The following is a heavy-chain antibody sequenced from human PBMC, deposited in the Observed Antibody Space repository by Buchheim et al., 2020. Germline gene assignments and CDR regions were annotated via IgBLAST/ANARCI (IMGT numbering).Heavy chain of an antibody. CDR2: ISYDGSNK. J-gene: IGHJ4*02. CDR3: AKVGGIVEANLDY. V-gene: IGHV3-30*18. Sequence: QVQLVESGGGVVQPGRSLRLSCAASGFTFSSYGMHWVRQAPGKGLEWVAVISYDGSNKYYADSVKGRFTISRDNSKNTLYLQMNSLRAEDTAVYYCAKVGGIVEANLDYWGQGTL. D-gene: IGHD1-26*01. CDR1: GFTFSSYG.